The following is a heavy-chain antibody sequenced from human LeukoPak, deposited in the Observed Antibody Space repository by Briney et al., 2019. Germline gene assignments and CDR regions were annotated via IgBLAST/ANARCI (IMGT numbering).Heavy chain of an antibody. CDR2: VSADGSST. CDR1: GFSFRSYW. CDR3: TRDKYGGTFDP. Sequence: GGSLRLSCVASGFSFRSYWMHWVRHVPGKGLVWVSRVSADGSSTSYADAVKGRFTISRDNAKNTVDLQMSGLGAEDTAIYYCTRDKYGGTFDPWGQGTLVTVSS. J-gene: IGHJ5*02. D-gene: IGHD2-15*01. V-gene: IGHV3-74*01.